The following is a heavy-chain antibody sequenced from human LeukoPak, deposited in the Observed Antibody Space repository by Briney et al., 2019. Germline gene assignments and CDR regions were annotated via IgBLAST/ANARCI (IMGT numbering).Heavy chain of an antibody. D-gene: IGHD2-15*01. J-gene: IGHJ5*02. CDR2: INPSGGST. CDR1: GYTFTSYY. Sequence: ASVKVSCKASGYTFTSYYMHWVRQAPGQGLEWMGLINPSGGSTSYAQKFQGGVTMTRDASTSTVYMELSSLRSEDTAVYYCARVRRYCSGGSCPNWFDPWGQGTLVTVSS. V-gene: IGHV1-46*01. CDR3: ARVRRYCSGGSCPNWFDP.